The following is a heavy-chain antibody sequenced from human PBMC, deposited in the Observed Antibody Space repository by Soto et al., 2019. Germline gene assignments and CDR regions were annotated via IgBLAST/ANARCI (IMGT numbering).Heavy chain of an antibody. D-gene: IGHD3-9*01. CDR2: ISSSGSTI. V-gene: IGHV3-48*03. CDR1: GFTFSSYE. J-gene: IGHJ5*02. CDR3: ARVLRYFAFDP. Sequence: GGSLRLSWAASGFTFSSYEMNWVRQAPGKGLEWVSYISSSGSTIYYADSVKGRFTISRDNAKNSLYLQMNSLRAEDTAVYYCARVLRYFAFDPWGQGTLVTVSS.